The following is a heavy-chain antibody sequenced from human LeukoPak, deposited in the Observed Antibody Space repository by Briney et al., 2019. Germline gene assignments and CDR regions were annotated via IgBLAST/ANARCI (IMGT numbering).Heavy chain of an antibody. CDR1: GYSFTSYW. J-gene: IGHJ5*02. CDR2: IDPSDSYT. Sequence: GESLKISCKGSGYSFTSYWISWARQMPGKGLEWMGRIDPSDSYTNYSPSFQGHVTISADKSISTAYLQWSSLKASDTAMYYCARHMGDIVVVPAAKNWFDPWGQGTLVTVSS. D-gene: IGHD2-2*01. CDR3: ARHMGDIVVVPAAKNWFDP. V-gene: IGHV5-10-1*01.